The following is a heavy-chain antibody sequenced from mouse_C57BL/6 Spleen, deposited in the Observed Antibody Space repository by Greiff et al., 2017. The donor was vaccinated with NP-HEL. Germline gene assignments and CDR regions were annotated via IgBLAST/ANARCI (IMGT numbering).Heavy chain of an antibody. J-gene: IGHJ1*03. D-gene: IGHD1-1*01. V-gene: IGHV1-82*01. CDR1: GYAFSSSW. CDR2: IYPGDGDT. CDR3: ARAPSTVVATGYFDV. Sequence: QVQLQQSGPELVKPGASVKISCKASGYAFSSSWMNWVKQRPGKGLEWIGRIYPGDGDTNYNGKFKGKATLTADKSSSTAYMQLSSLTSEDSAVYFCARAPSTVVATGYFDVWGTGTTVTVSS.